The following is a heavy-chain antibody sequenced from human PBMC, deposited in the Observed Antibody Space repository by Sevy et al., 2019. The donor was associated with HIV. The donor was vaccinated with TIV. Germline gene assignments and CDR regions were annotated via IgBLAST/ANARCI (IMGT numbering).Heavy chain of an antibody. J-gene: IGHJ6*02. D-gene: IGHD3-3*01. V-gene: IGHV3-53*01. CDR2: IYSGGTP. Sequence: GGSLRLSCAASGFTVSSNYMSWVRQAPGKGLEWVSVIYSGGTPYYADSVKGRFTISRVNSKNTLYLQMNNLRAEDTAVYYCAREREFTIFGVLIEYGMDVWGQGTTVTVSS. CDR1: GFTVSSNY. CDR3: AREREFTIFGVLIEYGMDV.